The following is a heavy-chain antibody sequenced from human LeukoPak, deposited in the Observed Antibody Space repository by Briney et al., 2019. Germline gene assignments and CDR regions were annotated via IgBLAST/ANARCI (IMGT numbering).Heavy chain of an antibody. Sequence: SETLSLTCAVYGGSFSGYYWSWIRQPPGKGLEWIGEINHSGSANHNPSLKSRVTISVDTSKNQFSLKLSSVTAADTAVYYCAVYSYGYRLAYWGQGTLVTVSS. V-gene: IGHV4-34*01. J-gene: IGHJ4*02. CDR3: AVYSYGYRLAY. D-gene: IGHD5-18*01. CDR2: INHSGSA. CDR1: GGSFSGYY.